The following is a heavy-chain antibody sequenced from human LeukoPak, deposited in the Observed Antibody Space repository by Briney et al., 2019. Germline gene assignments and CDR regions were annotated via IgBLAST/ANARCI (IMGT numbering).Heavy chain of an antibody. CDR3: AREIEYCSGGSCCPGGYFDY. D-gene: IGHD2-15*01. CDR1: GFTFSSYS. V-gene: IGHV3-21*01. CDR2: ISSSSSYI. J-gene: IGHJ4*02. Sequence: GGSLRLSCAASGFTFSSYSMNWVRQAPGKGLEWVSSISSSSSYIYYADSVKGRFTISRDNAKNSLYLQMNSLRAEDTAVYYCAREIEYCSGGSCCPGGYFDYWGQGTLVTVSS.